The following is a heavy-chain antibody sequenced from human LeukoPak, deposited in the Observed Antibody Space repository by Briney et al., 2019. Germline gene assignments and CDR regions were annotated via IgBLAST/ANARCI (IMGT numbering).Heavy chain of an antibody. D-gene: IGHD1-1*01. CDR2: ISGSGGTT. V-gene: IGHV3-NL1*01. J-gene: IGHJ5*02. CDR1: GFTFSSHG. CDR3: TRVAQSGPTGWFDP. Sequence: GGSLRLSCAASGFTFSSHGMHWVRQAPGTGLEWVSGISGSGGTTYYADSVKGRFTISRDNPGNVVYLQMDSLRAEDTAVYYRTRVAQSGPTGWFDPWGQGTLVTVSS.